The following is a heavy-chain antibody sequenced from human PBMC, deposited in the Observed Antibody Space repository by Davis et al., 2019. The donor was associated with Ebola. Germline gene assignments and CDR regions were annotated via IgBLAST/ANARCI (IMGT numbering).Heavy chain of an antibody. D-gene: IGHD4-17*01. V-gene: IGHV4-34*01. CDR3: ARGNYGDYIVLYYYNMDV. J-gene: IGHJ6*02. CDR2: INHSGST. Sequence: SETLSLTCAVFGGSFSGYHWSWIRQSPGKGLEWIGEINHSGSTNYSPSLKSRVTMSVDTSKNQFSLKLSSVTAADTAVYYCARGNYGDYIVLYYYNMDVWGQGTTVTVSS. CDR1: GGSFSGYH.